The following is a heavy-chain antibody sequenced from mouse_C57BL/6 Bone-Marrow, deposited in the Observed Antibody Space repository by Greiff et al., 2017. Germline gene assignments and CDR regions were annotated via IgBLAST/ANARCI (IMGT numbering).Heavy chain of an antibody. Sequence: QVQLMESGAELAKPGASVKLSCKASGYTFTSYWMYWVKQRPGQGLEWIGYINPSSGHNKYNQKFKDKVTLTEDKSSSTAYMQLSSLTYEDSAVYYCARSRVDGWGKGTSVTVSS. CDR1: GYTFTSYW. J-gene: IGHJ4*01. V-gene: IGHV1-7*01. CDR2: INPSSGHN. CDR3: ARSRVDG.